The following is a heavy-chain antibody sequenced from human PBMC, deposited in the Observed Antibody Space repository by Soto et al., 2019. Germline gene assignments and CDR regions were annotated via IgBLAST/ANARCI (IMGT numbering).Heavy chain of an antibody. CDR1: RGGNLRDYR. CDR2: IIPKLGSA. Sequence: QVQLVQSGAEVKKPGSSVQVSCKASRGGNLRDYRTTWVRQAPGQGLEWMGGIIPKLGSANYAQNFQGRVTITAEASTNTIYMELRSLRSEDTVVYYCARGGGGYNFCAVYSGQGTPVTVSS. CDR3: ARGGGGYNFCAVY. D-gene: IGHD5-12*01. J-gene: IGHJ4*02. V-gene: IGHV1-69*01.